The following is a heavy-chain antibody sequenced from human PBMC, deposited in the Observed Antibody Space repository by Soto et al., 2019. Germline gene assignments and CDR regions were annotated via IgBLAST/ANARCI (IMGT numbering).Heavy chain of an antibody. J-gene: IGHJ4*02. CDR1: GFTFSSHA. CDR3: AKVSSSWYAGFFDL. Sequence: EVQLLESGGGLVQPGGSLRLSFTASGFTFSSHAMTWVRQAPGKGLEWVSGLSDSGGSRYYADSVKGRFTISRDNSMNTLYLQMKTLRAEDTAVYYCAKVSSSWYAGFFDLWGQGTLVTVSS. CDR2: LSDSGGSR. D-gene: IGHD6-13*01. V-gene: IGHV3-23*01.